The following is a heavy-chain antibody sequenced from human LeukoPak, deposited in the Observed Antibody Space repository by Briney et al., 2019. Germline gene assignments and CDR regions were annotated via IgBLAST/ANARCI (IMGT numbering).Heavy chain of an antibody. CDR3: AKRGVVIRVLLVGFHKEAYYFDS. D-gene: IGHD3-10*01. V-gene: IGHV3-23*01. Sequence: GGSLRLSCAVSGITLSNYAMSWVRQAPGKGLEWVAGISGSGGGTHYADSVKGRFTISRDNPKNTLYLQMNNLRAGDTAVYFCAKRGVVIRVLLVGFHKEAYYFDSWGQGALVTVSS. CDR2: ISGSGGGT. J-gene: IGHJ4*02. CDR1: GITLSNYA.